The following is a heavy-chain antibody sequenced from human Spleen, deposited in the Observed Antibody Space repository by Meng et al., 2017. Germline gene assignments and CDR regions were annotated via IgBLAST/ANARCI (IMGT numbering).Heavy chain of an antibody. CDR1: GGSFSGYY. D-gene: IGHD4-11*01. Sequence: SETLSLTCAVYGGSFSGYYWNWIRQPPGKGLEWIGEINHSGSTNYNPSLKSRVTISVDTSQNNLSLKLSSVTAADSAVYCCARGPTTMAHDFDYWGQGTLVTVSS. J-gene: IGHJ4*02. V-gene: IGHV4-34*01. CDR2: INHSGST. CDR3: ARGPTTMAHDFDY.